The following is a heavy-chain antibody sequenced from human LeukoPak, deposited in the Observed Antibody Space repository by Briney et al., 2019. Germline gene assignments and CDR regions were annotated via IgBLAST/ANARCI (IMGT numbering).Heavy chain of an antibody. Sequence: ASLKVSCKASGGTFSSYAISWVRQAPGQGLEWMGRIIPIFGTANYAQKFQGRVTTTADASTSTAYMERSSLRSEDTAVYYCARTTVTAYYDYYYYMDVWGKGTTVTVSS. CDR3: ARTTVTAYYDYYYYMDV. CDR1: GGTFSSYA. D-gene: IGHD4-17*01. V-gene: IGHV1-69*13. CDR2: IIPIFGTA. J-gene: IGHJ6*03.